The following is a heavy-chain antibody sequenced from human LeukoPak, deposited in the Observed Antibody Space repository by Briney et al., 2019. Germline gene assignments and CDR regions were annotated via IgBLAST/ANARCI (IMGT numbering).Heavy chain of an antibody. V-gene: IGHV4-4*07. CDR3: ARDLYYYDSSGYSFDY. Sequence: PSETLSLTCTVSGGSISSYYWSWIRQPAGKGLEWIGRIYTSGSTNYNPSLKSRVTMSVDTSKNQFSLKLSSVTAADTAVYYCARDLYYYDSSGYSFDYWGQGTLVTVSS. CDR2: IYTSGST. CDR1: GGSISSYY. D-gene: IGHD3-22*01. J-gene: IGHJ4*02.